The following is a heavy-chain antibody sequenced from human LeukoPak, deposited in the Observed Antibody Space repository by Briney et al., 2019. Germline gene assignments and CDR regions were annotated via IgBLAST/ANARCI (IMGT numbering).Heavy chain of an antibody. CDR2: FDPEDGET. J-gene: IGHJ4*02. CDR3: ARRAPPSYYYDSSGYLGGPFDY. CDR1: GYTLTELS. V-gene: IGHV1-24*01. D-gene: IGHD3-22*01. Sequence: ASVKVSCKVSGYTLTELSMHWVRQAPGKGLEWMGGFDPEDGETIYAQKFQGRVTMTRDTSTSTVYMELSSLRSEDTAVYYCARRAPPSYYYDSSGYLGGPFDYWGQGTLVIVSS.